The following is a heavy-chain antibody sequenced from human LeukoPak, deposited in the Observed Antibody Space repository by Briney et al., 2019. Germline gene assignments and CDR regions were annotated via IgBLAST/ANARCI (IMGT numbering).Heavy chain of an antibody. CDR2: ISAYNGNT. J-gene: IGHJ4*02. Sequence: ASVKVSCKASGCTFTSYGISWVRQAPGQGLEWMGWISAYNGNTNYAQKLQGRVTMTRDTSISTAYMELSRLRSDDTAVYYCARDSALYYYDSSGLKAPFDYWGQGTLVTVSS. CDR1: GCTFTSYG. D-gene: IGHD3-22*01. CDR3: ARDSALYYYDSSGLKAPFDY. V-gene: IGHV1-18*01.